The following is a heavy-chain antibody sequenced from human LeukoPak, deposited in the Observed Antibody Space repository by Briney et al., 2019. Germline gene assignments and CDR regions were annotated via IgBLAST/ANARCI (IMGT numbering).Heavy chain of an antibody. D-gene: IGHD3-22*01. CDR1: GYTFTGYY. V-gene: IGHV1-2*02. CDR2: INPNSGGT. J-gene: IGHJ4*02. Sequence: ASVKVSCKASGYTFTGYYMHWVRQAPGQGLEWMGWINPNSGGTNYAQKFQGRVTMTRDTSISTAYMELSRLRSDDTAVYYCARDAGPHTYYCDSSGYADYWGQGTLVTVSS. CDR3: ARDAGPHTYYCDSSGYADY.